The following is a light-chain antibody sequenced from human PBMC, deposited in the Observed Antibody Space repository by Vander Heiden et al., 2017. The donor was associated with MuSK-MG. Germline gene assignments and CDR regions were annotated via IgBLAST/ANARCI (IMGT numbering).Light chain of an antibody. V-gene: IGLV1-44*01. CDR1: SSNIGSYT. J-gene: IGLJ2*01. Sequence: QSLLTQPPSASGTPGQRVTISCSGSSSNIGSYTVNWFQKIPGTAPRLLLYSNDMRPSGVPDRFSGSRSGTSAALTVSGLQSEDEGTYFCSTWDDSLNGVVFGGGTSLTVL. CDR2: SND. CDR3: STWDDSLNGVV.